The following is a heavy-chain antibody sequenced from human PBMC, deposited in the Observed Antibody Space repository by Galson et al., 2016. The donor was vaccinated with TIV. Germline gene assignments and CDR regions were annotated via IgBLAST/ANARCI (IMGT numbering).Heavy chain of an antibody. D-gene: IGHD4-17*01. CDR2: ISGRGSYI. J-gene: IGHJ3*02. CDR1: GFMFSKDN. CDR3: TREDGNYVPVYDGFDI. Sequence: SLRLSCAASGFMFSKDNMHWVRQAPGKGLEWVACISGRGSYISYADSVKGRFTISRDNARNSLYLQMNSLTAEDTAMYYCTREDGNYVPVYDGFDIWGPGTMVTVSP. V-gene: IGHV3-21*04.